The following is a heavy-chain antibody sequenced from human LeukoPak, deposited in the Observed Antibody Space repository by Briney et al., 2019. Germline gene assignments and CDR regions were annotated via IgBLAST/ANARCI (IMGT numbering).Heavy chain of an antibody. CDR2: ISSSSRAT. Sequence: GGSLRLSCTASGFTFSNYHMTWVRQAPGKGLEWVSYISSSSRATYYADSVKGRFTISRDNAKNSLYLQMNSLRAEDTAVYYCAGALSWGQGTLVTVSS. V-gene: IGHV3-21*05. J-gene: IGHJ5*02. CDR3: AGALS. CDR1: GFTFSNYH.